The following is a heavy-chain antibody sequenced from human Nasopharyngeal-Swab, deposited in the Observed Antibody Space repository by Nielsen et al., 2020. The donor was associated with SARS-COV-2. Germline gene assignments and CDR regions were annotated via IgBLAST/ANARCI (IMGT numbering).Heavy chain of an antibody. CDR3: ARDLELLTNYYALDY. CDR1: GLSFYNYW. V-gene: IGHV3-7*01. CDR2: IKPDGSLT. Sequence: GESLKISCAASGLSFYNYWMTWVRQAPGKGLEWVANIKPDGSLTYYMESVKGRFTISRDNAKNSLDLQMNSLRDEDTAVYYCARDLELLTNYYALDYWGQGTLVTVSS. J-gene: IGHJ4*02. D-gene: IGHD3-9*01.